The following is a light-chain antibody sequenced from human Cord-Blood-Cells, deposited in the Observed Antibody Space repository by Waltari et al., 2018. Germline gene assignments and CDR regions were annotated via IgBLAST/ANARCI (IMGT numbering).Light chain of an antibody. CDR2: GAS. J-gene: IGKJ4*01. CDR3: QQYNNWPLT. CDR1: PSVSSN. Sequence: EIVMTQSPATLSVSPGERATLSCRASPSVSSNLAWYQQKPGQAPRLLIYGASTRATRIPARCSGSGSGTEFTLTISSLQSEDFAVYYCQQYNNWPLTFGGGTKVEIK. V-gene: IGKV3-15*01.